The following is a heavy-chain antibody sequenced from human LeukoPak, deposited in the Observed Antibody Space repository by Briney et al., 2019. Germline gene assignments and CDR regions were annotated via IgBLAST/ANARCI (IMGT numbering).Heavy chain of an antibody. V-gene: IGHV4-39*07. Sequence: SETLSLTCTVSGGSISSSSYYWGWIRQPPGTGLEWIGSIYYSGSTYYNPSLKSRVTISVDTSKNQFSLKLSSVTAADTAVYYCARGYGRDMSRRLDYWGQGTLVTVSS. CDR1: GGSISSSSYY. CDR2: IYYSGST. J-gene: IGHJ4*02. D-gene: IGHD2-15*01. CDR3: ARGYGRDMSRRLDY.